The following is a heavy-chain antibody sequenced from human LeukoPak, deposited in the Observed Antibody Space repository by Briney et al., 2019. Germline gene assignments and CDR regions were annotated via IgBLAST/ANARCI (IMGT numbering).Heavy chain of an antibody. CDR3: ARLGLVDTAMVTGIDY. D-gene: IGHD5-18*01. CDR2: INHSGST. V-gene: IGHV4-34*01. CDR1: GGSFSGYY. J-gene: IGHJ4*02. Sequence: PSETLSLTCAVYGGSFSGYYWSWIRQPPGKGLEWIGEINHSGSTNYNPSLKSRVTISVDTSKNQFSLKLSSVTAADTAVYYCARLGLVDTAMVTGIDYWGQGTLVTVSS.